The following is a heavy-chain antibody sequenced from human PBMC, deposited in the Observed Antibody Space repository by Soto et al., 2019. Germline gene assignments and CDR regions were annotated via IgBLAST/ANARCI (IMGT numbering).Heavy chain of an antibody. Sequence: QVQLVESGGGVVQPGRSLRLSCAASEFTFSDYAMHWVRQAPGKGLEWVAVISDDGDKVFYADSMKGRLTISRDNSKSTLFLQLTSLGPEDTALYYCARAHYHDSSGPNGHAFDIWGQGTLVTVSS. D-gene: IGHD3-22*01. CDR1: EFTFSDYA. V-gene: IGHV3-30-3*01. CDR2: ISDDGDKV. J-gene: IGHJ3*02. CDR3: ARAHYHDSSGPNGHAFDI.